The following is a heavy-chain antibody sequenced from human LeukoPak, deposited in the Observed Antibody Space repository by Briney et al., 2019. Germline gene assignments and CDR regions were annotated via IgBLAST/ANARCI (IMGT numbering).Heavy chain of an antibody. J-gene: IGHJ4*02. CDR2: IYYSGST. V-gene: IGHV4-39*07. Sequence: SETLSLTCTVSGGSISRSSYYWGWIRQPPGKGLEWIGSIYYSGSTYYNPSLKSRVTISVDTSKNQFSLKLSSVTAADTAVYYCARERVAVAATMEVDYWGQGTLVTVSS. CDR3: ARERVAVAATMEVDY. D-gene: IGHD6-19*01. CDR1: GGSISRSSYY.